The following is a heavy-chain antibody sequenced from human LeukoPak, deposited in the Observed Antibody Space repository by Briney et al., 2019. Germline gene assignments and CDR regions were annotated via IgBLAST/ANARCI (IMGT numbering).Heavy chain of an antibody. CDR1: GFTFSSYA. J-gene: IGHJ4*02. Sequence: PGGSLRLSCAASGFTFSSYAMHWVRQAPGKGLEWVAVISYDGSNKYYADSVKGRFTITRDNSKNTLYLQMNSLRAEDTAVYYCARDSAGSGWSPGVDYWGQGTLVTVSS. V-gene: IGHV3-30-3*01. D-gene: IGHD6-19*01. CDR2: ISYDGSNK. CDR3: ARDSAGSGWSPGVDY.